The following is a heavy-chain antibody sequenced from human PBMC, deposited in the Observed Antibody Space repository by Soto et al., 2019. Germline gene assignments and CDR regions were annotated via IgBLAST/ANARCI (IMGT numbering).Heavy chain of an antibody. CDR3: AILGYCSGGSCYSGYYYYYGMDV. CDR1: GYRFTSYW. V-gene: IGHV5-10-1*01. CDR2: IDPSDSYT. Sequence: PGESLKISCKGSGYRFTSYWISWVRQMPGKGLEWMRRIDPSDSYTNYSPSFQGHVTISADKSISTAYLQWSSLKASDTAMYYCAILGYCSGGSCYSGYYYYYGMDVWGQGTTVTVSS. J-gene: IGHJ6*02. D-gene: IGHD2-15*01.